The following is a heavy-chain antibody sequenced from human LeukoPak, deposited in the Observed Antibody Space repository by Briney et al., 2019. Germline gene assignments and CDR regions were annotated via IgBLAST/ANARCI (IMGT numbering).Heavy chain of an antibody. D-gene: IGHD3-10*01. CDR2: ISGSGSHT. CDR3: AKESGASSYSSGRDS. V-gene: IGHV3-23*01. J-gene: IGHJ4*02. CDR1: GFTFSSYA. Sequence: GGSLRLSCAASGFTFSSYAMSWVRQAPGKGLEWVSAISGSGSHTYYANSVKGRFTISRDNPKNTLYLQMNSLRAEDTAVYYCAKESGASSYSSGRDSWGQGTLVTVSS.